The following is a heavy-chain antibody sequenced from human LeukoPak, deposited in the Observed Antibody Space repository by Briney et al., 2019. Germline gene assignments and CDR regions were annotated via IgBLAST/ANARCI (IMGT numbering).Heavy chain of an antibody. Sequence: GGSLRLSCAASGFTFSDYYMTWIRQAPGKGLEWISYFSTSAGTIYYADSVKGRFTISRDNAKNSLYLQMNSLRAEDTAVYYCARDAIDSSGFDFDYWGQGTLVTVSS. V-gene: IGHV3-11*01. CDR1: GFTFSDYY. D-gene: IGHD3-22*01. CDR3: ARDAIDSSGFDFDY. CDR2: FSTSAGTI. J-gene: IGHJ4*02.